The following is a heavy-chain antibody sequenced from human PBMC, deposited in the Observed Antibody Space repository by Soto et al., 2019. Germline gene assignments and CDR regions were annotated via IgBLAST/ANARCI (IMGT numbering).Heavy chain of an antibody. J-gene: IGHJ6*03. CDR1: GSTFSTFW. CDR3: ARSLARTYYYYFMDV. V-gene: IGHV3-74*03. Sequence: ELQLVESGGGLVQPGGSLRLSCEASGSTFSTFWIHWVRQAPGKGLVWVSGISGDGTTATYADSVKGRFTTSRDNAKNTLDLQMNSLRAEDTAVYYCARSLARTYYYYFMDVWGKGTTVTVSS. CDR2: ISGDGTTA.